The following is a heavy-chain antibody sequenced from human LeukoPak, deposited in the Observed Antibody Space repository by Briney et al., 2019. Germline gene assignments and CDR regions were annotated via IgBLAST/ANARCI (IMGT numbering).Heavy chain of an antibody. CDR2: INTDGSST. V-gene: IGHV3-74*01. CDR1: GITFSSYW. J-gene: IGHJ4*02. Sequence: GGSLRLSCAASGITFSSYWMHWVRQAPGKGQVWVSRINTDGSSTSYADSVKGRFTISRDNAKNTLYLQMNSLRAEDTAVYYCARAPAAYFDYWGQGTLVTVSS. CDR3: ARAPAAYFDY. D-gene: IGHD2-2*01.